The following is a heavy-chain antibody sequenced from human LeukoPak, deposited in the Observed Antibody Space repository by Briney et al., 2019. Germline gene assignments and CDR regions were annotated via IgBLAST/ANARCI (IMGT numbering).Heavy chain of an antibody. CDR2: ISYDGSNK. V-gene: IGHV3-30*18. CDR1: GFTFSSYG. J-gene: IGHJ4*02. CDR3: AKGVLRYCSSTSRITELDY. D-gene: IGHD2-2*01. Sequence: GGSLRLSCAASGFTFSSYGMHWVRQAPGKGLEWVAVISYDGSNKYYADSVKGRFTISRDNSKNTLYLQMNSLRAEDTAVYYCAKGVLRYCSSTSRITELDYWGQGTLVTVSS.